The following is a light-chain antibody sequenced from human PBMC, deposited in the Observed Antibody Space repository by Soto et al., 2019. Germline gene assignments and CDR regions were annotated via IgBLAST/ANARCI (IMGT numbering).Light chain of an antibody. CDR1: QSISRY. J-gene: IGKJ1*01. CDR2: GAS. V-gene: IGKV1-39*01. CDR3: QQKYRLQRT. Sequence: DIQMTQSPSSLSASVGDRFTITCRASQSISRYLNWYQQKPGKAPKILIYGASTLQSGVPSRFSGSGSGTDFTLTISSLQPEDFATYFCQQKYRLQRTLDQGTKVDIK.